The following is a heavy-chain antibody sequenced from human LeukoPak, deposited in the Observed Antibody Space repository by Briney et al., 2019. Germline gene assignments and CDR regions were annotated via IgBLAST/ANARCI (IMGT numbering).Heavy chain of an antibody. CDR3: TTDEAAGTDY. CDR2: IKSKTDGGTI. J-gene: IGHJ4*02. V-gene: IGHV3-15*01. Sequence: GGSLRLSCAASGLTFRNAWMTWVRQAPGKGLEWVGRIKSKTDGGTIDYAAPVKGRFTISRDDSKNTLFLQMSRLRTEDTAVYYCTTDEAAGTDYWGQGTLVTVSS. D-gene: IGHD6-13*01. CDR1: GLTFRNAW.